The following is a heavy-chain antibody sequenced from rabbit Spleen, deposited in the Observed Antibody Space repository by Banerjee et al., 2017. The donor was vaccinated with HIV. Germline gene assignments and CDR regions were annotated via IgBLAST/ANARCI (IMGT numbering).Heavy chain of an antibody. CDR1: GFSFSSSYY. CDR2: IYTGDGST. V-gene: IGHV1S40*01. CDR3: ARHAANKYYMTL. J-gene: IGHJ4*01. D-gene: IGHD1-1*01. Sequence: QSLEESGGGLVQPEGSLTLTCTASGFSFSSSYYMCWVRQAPGKGLEWIGCIYTGDGSTAYASWAKGRFTVSKTSSTTVTLQLNSLTAADTATYFCARHAANKYYMTLWGQGTLVTVS.